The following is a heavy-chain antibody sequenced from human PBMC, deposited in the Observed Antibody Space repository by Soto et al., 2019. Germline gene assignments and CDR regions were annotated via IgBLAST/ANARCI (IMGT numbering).Heavy chain of an antibody. CDR3: AKDRRVGAAAEELSDY. J-gene: IGHJ4*02. Sequence: QVQLMESGGGVVQPGRSLRLSCAASGFTFSSYGMHWVRQAPGKGLEWVAVISYDGSNKYYADSVKGRFTISRDNSKNTLYLQMNSLRAEDTAVYYCAKDRRVGAAAEELSDYWGQGTLVTVSS. CDR2: ISYDGSNK. CDR1: GFTFSSYG. V-gene: IGHV3-30*18. D-gene: IGHD6-13*01.